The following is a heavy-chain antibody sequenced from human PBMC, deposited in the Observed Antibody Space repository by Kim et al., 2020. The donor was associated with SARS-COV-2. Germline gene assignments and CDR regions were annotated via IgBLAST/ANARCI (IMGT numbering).Heavy chain of an antibody. D-gene: IGHD6-13*01. CDR3: ARAGRSWPFDY. J-gene: IGHJ4*02. CDR2: INHSGST. Sequence: SETLSLTCAVYGGSFSGYYWSWIRQPPGKGLEWIGEINHSGSTNYNPSLKSRVTISVDTSKNQFSLKLSSVTAADTAVYYCARAGRSWPFDYWGQGTLVTVSS. CDR1: GGSFSGYY. V-gene: IGHV4-34*01.